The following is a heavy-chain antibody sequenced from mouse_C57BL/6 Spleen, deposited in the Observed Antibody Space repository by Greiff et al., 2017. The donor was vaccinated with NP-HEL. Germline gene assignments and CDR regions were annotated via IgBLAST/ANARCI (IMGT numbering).Heavy chain of an antibody. V-gene: IGHV1-64*01. CDR1: GYTFTSYW. CDR3: ARGYYDRSLFDY. Sequence: VQLQQSGAELVKPGASVKLSCKASGYTFTSYWMHWVKQRPGQGLEWIGMIHPNSGRTNYNEKFKSKSTLTVDKSSSTAYMQLSSLTSEDSAVYYCARGYYDRSLFDYWGQGTTLTVSS. D-gene: IGHD1-1*01. CDR2: IHPNSGRT. J-gene: IGHJ2*01.